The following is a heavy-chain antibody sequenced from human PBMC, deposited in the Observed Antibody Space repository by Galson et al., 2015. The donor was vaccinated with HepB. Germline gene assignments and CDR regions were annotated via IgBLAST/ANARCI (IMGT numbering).Heavy chain of an antibody. V-gene: IGHV3-30*04. J-gene: IGHJ4*02. D-gene: IGHD3-10*01. CDR3: AKLGVGSGSYWSYAY. CDR2: ISYDGSNK. Sequence: SLRLSCAASGFTFSSYAMHWVRQAPGKGPEWVAVISYDGSNKYYADSVKGRFTISRDNSKNTLYLQMNSLRAEDTAVYYCAKLGVGSGSYWSYAYWGQGTLVTVSS. CDR1: GFTFSSYA.